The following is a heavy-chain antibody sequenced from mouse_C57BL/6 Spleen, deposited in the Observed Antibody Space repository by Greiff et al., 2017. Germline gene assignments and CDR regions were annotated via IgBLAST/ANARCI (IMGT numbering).Heavy chain of an antibody. D-gene: IGHD1-1*01. Sequence: DVQLQESGPGLVKPSQSLSLTCSVTGYSITSGYYWNWIRQFPGNKLEWMGYISYDGSNNYNPSLKNRIAITRDTSKNQFFLKLNSVTTEDTATYYCATYYYGSLDYWGQGTTLTVSS. CDR1: GYSITSGYY. CDR2: ISYDGSN. V-gene: IGHV3-6*01. J-gene: IGHJ2*01. CDR3: ATYYYGSLDY.